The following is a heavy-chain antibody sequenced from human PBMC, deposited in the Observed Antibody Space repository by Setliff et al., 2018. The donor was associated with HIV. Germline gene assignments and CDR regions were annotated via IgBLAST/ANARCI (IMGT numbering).Heavy chain of an antibody. V-gene: IGHV4-61*09. CDR2: IHITGNT. J-gene: IGHJ4*02. CDR3: ARLFSGSPGDY. CDR1: GGSINRGNYY. D-gene: IGHD3-10*01. Sequence: SETLSLTCSVSGGSINRGNYYWTWIRQSAGKGLEWIGHIHITGNTDYNPSLKGRVTISVDTSKNQFSLKLSSVTATDTAVYYCARLFSGSPGDYWGQGTLVTVSS.